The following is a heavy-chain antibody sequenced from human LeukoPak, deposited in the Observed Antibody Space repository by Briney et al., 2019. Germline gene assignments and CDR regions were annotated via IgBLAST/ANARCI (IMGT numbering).Heavy chain of an antibody. V-gene: IGHV3-74*01. CDR1: GFTFSSYW. Sequence: GGSLRLSCAASGFTFSSYWMHWVRQAPGKGLVWVSRINSDGSSTSYADSVKGRFTISRDNAKNTLCLQMNSLRAEDTAVYYCASEGSSWYYFDYWGQGTLVTVSS. CDR2: INSDGSST. J-gene: IGHJ4*02. CDR3: ASEGSSWYYFDY. D-gene: IGHD6-13*01.